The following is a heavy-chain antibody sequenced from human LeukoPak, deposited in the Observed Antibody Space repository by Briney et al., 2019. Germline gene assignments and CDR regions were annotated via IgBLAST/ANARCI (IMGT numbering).Heavy chain of an antibody. CDR2: INPNSGGT. D-gene: IGHD3-22*01. J-gene: IGHJ5*02. V-gene: IGHV1-2*02. CDR1: GYTCTGYY. CDR3: ARTEVYYYDSSRRFDP. Sequence: ASVKVSCKASGYTCTGYYMHWVRQAPGQGLEWMGWINPNSGGTNYAQKFQGRVTMTRDTSISTAYMELSRLRSDDTAVYYCARTEVYYYDSSRRFDPWGQGTLVTVSS.